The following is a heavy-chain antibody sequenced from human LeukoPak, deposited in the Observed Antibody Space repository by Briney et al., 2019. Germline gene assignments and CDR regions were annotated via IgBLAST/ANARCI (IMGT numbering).Heavy chain of an antibody. CDR2: ISSSSSYI. D-gene: IGHD4-17*01. Sequence: KAGGSLRLSCAASGLIFSNAWMNWVRQAPGKGLEWVSSISSSSSYIYYADSVKGRFTISRDNAKNSLYLQMNSLRAEDTAVYYCARNNDYGEYSIFDYWGQGTLVTVSS. CDR1: GLIFSNAW. J-gene: IGHJ4*02. V-gene: IGHV3-21*01. CDR3: ARNNDYGEYSIFDY.